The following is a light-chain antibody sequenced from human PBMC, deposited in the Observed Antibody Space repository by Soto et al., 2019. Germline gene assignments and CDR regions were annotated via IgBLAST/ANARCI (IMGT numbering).Light chain of an antibody. Sequence: QSALTQPASVSGSPGQSFTISCTGTSSDVGSYNLVSWYQQHPGKAPKLMIYEGSKRPSGVSNRFSGSKSGNTASLTISGLQAEDEADYYCCSYAGSSTLYVFGTGTKVTVL. V-gene: IGLV2-23*01. CDR3: CSYAGSSTLYV. J-gene: IGLJ1*01. CDR2: EGS. CDR1: SSDVGSYNL.